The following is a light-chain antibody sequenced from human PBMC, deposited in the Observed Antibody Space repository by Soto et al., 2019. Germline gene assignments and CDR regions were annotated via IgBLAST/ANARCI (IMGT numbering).Light chain of an antibody. CDR2: EGS. V-gene: IGLV2-23*01. CDR3: CSYARSSTYV. Sequence: QSVLTQPASVSGSPGQSITISCTGTSSDVGTYNLVSWYQQHPGKAPKLMIFEGSKRPSGVSNRFSGSKSVNTASLTISGLQAEDEADYYCCSYARSSTYVFGTGTKVTVL. CDR1: SSDVGTYNL. J-gene: IGLJ1*01.